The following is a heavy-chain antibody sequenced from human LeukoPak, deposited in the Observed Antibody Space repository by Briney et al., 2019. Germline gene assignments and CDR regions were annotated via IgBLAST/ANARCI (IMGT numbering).Heavy chain of an antibody. V-gene: IGHV3-66*04. CDR3: TTRRPGSYHDY. CDR1: EFSVGSNY. CDR2: IYSGGST. D-gene: IGHD3-10*01. Sequence: GGSLRLSCAASEFSVGSNYMTWVRQAPGKGLEWVSLIYSGGSTYYADSVKGRFTISRDDSKNTLYLQMNSLKTEDTAVYYCTTRRPGSYHDYWGQGTLVTVSS. J-gene: IGHJ4*02.